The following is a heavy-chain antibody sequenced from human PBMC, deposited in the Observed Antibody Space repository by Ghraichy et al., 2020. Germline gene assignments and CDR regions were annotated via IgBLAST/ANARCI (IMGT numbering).Heavy chain of an antibody. V-gene: IGHV3-66*01. D-gene: IGHD1-26*01. J-gene: IGHJ4*02. CDR2: IYSGGST. CDR1: GFTVSSNY. CDR3: AREAGGSYGYFDY. Sequence: GGSLRLSCAASGFTVSSNYMSWVRQAPGKGLEWVSVIYSGGSTYYADSVKGRFTISRDNSKNTLYLQMNSLRAEDTAVYYCAREAGGSYGYFDYWGQGTLVTVSS.